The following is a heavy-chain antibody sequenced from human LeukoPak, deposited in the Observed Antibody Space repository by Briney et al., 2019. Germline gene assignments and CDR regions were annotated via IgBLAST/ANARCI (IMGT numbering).Heavy chain of an antibody. Sequence: PSQTLSLTCTVSGGSISSGGYYWSWIRQHPGKGLEWIGYIDYSGSTYYNPSLKSRVTISVDTSKNQFSLKLSSVTAADTAVYYCARGSGLLANYYDSSGVFDYWGQGTLVTVSS. CDR1: GGSISSGGYY. D-gene: IGHD3-22*01. CDR2: IDYSGST. J-gene: IGHJ4*02. V-gene: IGHV4-31*03. CDR3: ARGSGLLANYYDSSGVFDY.